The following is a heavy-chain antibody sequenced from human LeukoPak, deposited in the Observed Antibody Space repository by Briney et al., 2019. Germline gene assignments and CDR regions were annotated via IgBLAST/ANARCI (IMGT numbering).Heavy chain of an antibody. J-gene: IGHJ6*02. Sequence: PGGSLRLSCAASGFTFSSYSMNWVRQAPGKGLEWVSSISSSSSYIYYADSVKGRFTISRDNAKNSLYLQMNSLRAEDTAVYYCARDPAGIAAAGLEDYYYYYGMDVWGQGTTVTVSS. CDR2: ISSSSSYI. V-gene: IGHV3-21*01. CDR1: GFTFSSYS. CDR3: ARDPAGIAAAGLEDYYYYYGMDV. D-gene: IGHD6-13*01.